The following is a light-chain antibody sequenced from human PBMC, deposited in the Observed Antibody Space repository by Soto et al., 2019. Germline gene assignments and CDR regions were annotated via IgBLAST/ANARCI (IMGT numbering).Light chain of an antibody. CDR1: SSNIGTNY. J-gene: IGLJ2*01. Sequence: QSVLTQPPSASGPPGPGGTISCSGSSSNIGTNYVCWYQQPPGTAPKPRIYNNYQRPSGVPDRSSGSKSGTPASLAISGLQSEDEADYYCAAWDDSLNGVVFGGGTKLTVL. V-gene: IGLV1-44*01. CDR2: NNY. CDR3: AAWDDSLNGVV.